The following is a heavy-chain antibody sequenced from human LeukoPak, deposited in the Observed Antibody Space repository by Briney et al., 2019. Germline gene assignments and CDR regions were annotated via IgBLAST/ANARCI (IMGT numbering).Heavy chain of an antibody. V-gene: IGHV3-23*01. CDR3: AKEYSGSRDYFYGMDV. CDR2: ISGSGAST. D-gene: IGHD6-6*01. Sequence: GGSLRLSCLTSGFTLSTNAMSWVRQAPGEGLEWISGISGSGASTYYADSVTGRFTISRDNSESTLSLQMNSLRAEDTAVYYCAKEYSGSRDYFYGMDVWGQGTTVTVSS. CDR1: GFTLSTNA. J-gene: IGHJ6*02.